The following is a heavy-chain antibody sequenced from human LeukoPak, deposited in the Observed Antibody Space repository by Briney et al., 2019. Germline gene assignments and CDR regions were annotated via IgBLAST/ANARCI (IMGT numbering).Heavy chain of an antibody. D-gene: IGHD3-10*01. CDR2: ISGSGGST. V-gene: IGHV3-23*01. CDR3: AKGLLWFGELSPCY. Sequence: GGSLRLSCAASGFTFSSYAMSWVRQAPGKGLEWVSAISGSGGSTYYADSVKGRFIISGDNSKNTLYLQMNSLRAEDTAVYYCAKGLLWFGELSPCYWGQGTLVTVSS. J-gene: IGHJ4*02. CDR1: GFTFSSYA.